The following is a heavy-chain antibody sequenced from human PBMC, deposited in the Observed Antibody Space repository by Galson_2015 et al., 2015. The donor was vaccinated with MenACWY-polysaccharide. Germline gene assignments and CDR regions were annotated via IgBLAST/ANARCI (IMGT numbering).Heavy chain of an antibody. CDR1: GYTFARYP. CDR2: IDSANGNT. D-gene: IGHD3-10*01. J-gene: IGHJ5*02. V-gene: IGHV1-3*01. CDR3: ARESHGSGDNWFDP. Sequence: SVKVSCKASGYTFARYPLHWVRQAPGERLEWMGWIDSANGNTKYSQKFQGRLTITRDAFASTAYMELSSLRSEDTAAYYCARESHGSGDNWFDPWGQGTLVTVSS.